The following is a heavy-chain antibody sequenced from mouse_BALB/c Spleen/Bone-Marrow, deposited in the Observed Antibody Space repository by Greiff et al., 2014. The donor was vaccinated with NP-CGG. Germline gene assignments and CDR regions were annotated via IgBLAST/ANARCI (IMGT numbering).Heavy chain of an antibody. J-gene: IGHJ1*01. V-gene: IGHV1S29*02. CDR3: ARSYGNWYFDV. CDR2: IYHYNGGT. Sequence: EVQLQQSGPELVKPGDSVTISCTASGYTFTDYNMQWVKQSHGKSLEWIGYIYHYNGGTGYNQRFKSKATLTVDNSSSTAYMELRSLTSEDSAVYYCARSYGNWYFDVWGAGTTVTVSS. CDR1: GYTFTDYN. D-gene: IGHD2-10*02.